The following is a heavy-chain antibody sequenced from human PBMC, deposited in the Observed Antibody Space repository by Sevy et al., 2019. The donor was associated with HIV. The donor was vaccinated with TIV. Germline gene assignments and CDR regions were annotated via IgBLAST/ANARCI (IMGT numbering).Heavy chain of an antibody. CDR2: IIPVFDTT. CDR3: AHRRGYSVYDYEDY. J-gene: IGHJ4*02. D-gene: IGHD5-12*01. Sequence: ASVKVSCKASGGTFGSYTINWMRQAPGQGLEWMGRIIPVFDTTNYAQKFQGRVTFTADEPTRTAYMELSSLTSEDTAVYYCAHRRGYSVYDYEDYWGQGTLVTVSS. V-gene: IGHV1-69*13. CDR1: GGTFGSYT.